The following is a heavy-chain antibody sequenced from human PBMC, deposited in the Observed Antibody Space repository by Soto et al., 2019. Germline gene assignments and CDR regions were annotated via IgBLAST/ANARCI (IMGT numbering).Heavy chain of an antibody. Sequence: QVQRVQSGAEVKKPGASVKVSYKTSGYTFTSYHITWVRQAPGQGLEWMGWISAYNTNTNYAQKSQGRVTMTTDTLTSTAYMELRSLRSDDTAVYSCARDTTPTDYWGQGTLVTVSS. D-gene: IGHD1-1*01. V-gene: IGHV1-18*01. CDR3: ARDTTPTDY. J-gene: IGHJ4*02. CDR1: GYTFTSYH. CDR2: ISAYNTNT.